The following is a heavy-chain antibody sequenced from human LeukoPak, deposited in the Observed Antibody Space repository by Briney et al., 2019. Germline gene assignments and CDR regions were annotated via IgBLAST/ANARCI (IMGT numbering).Heavy chain of an antibody. CDR2: ISDSGNTI. CDR3: VREGVNPETWFDP. Sequence: GGSLRLSCAASGFTFSSFEMHWVRQAAGKGVEWVSYISDSGNTIVYADSVKGRFTISRDNAENSLYLQMNSLGAEDTAVYFCVREGVNPETWFDPWGQGTLVTVSS. CDR1: GFTFSSFE. V-gene: IGHV3-48*03. D-gene: IGHD1-14*01. J-gene: IGHJ5*02.